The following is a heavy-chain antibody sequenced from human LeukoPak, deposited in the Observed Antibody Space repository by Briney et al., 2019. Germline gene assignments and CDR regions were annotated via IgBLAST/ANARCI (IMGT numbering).Heavy chain of an antibody. J-gene: IGHJ4*02. CDR3: ARVREWELSYFDY. CDR1: GGSISSGDYY. V-gene: IGHV4-30-4*08. D-gene: IGHD1-26*01. Sequence: PSQTLSLTCTVSGGSISSGDYYLSWIRQPPGKGLEWIGYIYYSGSTYYNPSLKSRVTISVDTSKNQFSLKLSSVTAADTAVYYCARVREWELSYFDYWGQGTLVTVSS. CDR2: IYYSGST.